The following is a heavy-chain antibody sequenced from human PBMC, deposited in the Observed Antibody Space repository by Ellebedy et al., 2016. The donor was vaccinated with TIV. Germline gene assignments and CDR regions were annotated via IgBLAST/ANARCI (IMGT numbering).Heavy chain of an antibody. Sequence: ASVKVSXKVSGYTLTELSMHWVRQAPGKGLEWMGGFDPEDGETIYAQKFQGRVTMTEDTSTDTAYMELSSLRSEDTAVYYCARGNEGATTYYYYGMDVWGQGTTVTVSS. CDR2: FDPEDGET. CDR1: GYTLTELS. J-gene: IGHJ6*02. CDR3: ARGNEGATTYYYYGMDV. V-gene: IGHV1-24*01. D-gene: IGHD1-26*01.